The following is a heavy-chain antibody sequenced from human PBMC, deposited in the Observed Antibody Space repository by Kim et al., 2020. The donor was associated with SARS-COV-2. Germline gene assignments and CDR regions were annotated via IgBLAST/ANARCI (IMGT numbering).Heavy chain of an antibody. J-gene: IGHJ6*02. Sequence: SQTLSLTCAISGDSVSSNSAAWNWIRQSPSRGLEWLGRTYYRSKWYNDYAVSVKSRITINPDTSKNQFSLQLNSVTPEDTAVYYCARENVSSSWYVGTYYYDGMDVWGQGTTVTVSS. V-gene: IGHV6-1*01. CDR1: GDSVSSNSAA. CDR3: ARENVSSSWYVGTYYYDGMDV. CDR2: TYYRSKWYN. D-gene: IGHD6-13*01.